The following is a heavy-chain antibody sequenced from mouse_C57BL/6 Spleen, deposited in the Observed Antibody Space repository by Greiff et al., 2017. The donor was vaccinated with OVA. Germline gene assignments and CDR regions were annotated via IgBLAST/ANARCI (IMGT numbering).Heavy chain of an antibody. D-gene: IGHD2-3*01. J-gene: IGHJ4*01. V-gene: IGHV5-17*01. CDR2: ISSGSSTI. Sequence: EVKLVESGGGLVKPGGSLKLSCAASGFTFSDSGMHWVRQAPEKGLEWVAYISSGSSTIYYADTVKGRFTITRDKAKNTFFLQLTSLRSEDTAMYYCARHGYYVNAMDYWGQGTSVTVSS. CDR1: GFTFSDSG. CDR3: ARHGYYVNAMDY.